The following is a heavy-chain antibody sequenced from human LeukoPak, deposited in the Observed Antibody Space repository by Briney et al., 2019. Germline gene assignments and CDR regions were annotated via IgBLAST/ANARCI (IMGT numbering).Heavy chain of an antibody. CDR3: ARDPGYQLGDGFDI. D-gene: IGHD6-6*01. CDR1: GGTFSSYA. V-gene: IGHV1-69*05. CDR2: IIPIFGTA. Sequence: ASVKVSCKASGGTFSSYAISWVRQAPGQGLEWMGGIIPIFGTANYAQKFQGRATITTDESTSTAYMELSSLRSEDTAVYYCARDPGYQLGDGFDIWCQGTRVTVSA. J-gene: IGHJ3*02.